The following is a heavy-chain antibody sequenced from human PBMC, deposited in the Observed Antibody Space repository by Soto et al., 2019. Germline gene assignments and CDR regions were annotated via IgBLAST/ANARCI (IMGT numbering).Heavy chain of an antibody. Sequence: GESLKISCAASGFTFSSYSMNWVRQAPGKGLEWVSSISSSSYIYYAGSGKGRFTISRDNAKNSLYLQMNSLRAEDTAVYYCARVVVRVAVAGNGYFDYWGQGTLVTVSS. D-gene: IGHD6-19*01. V-gene: IGHV3-21*01. CDR3: ARVVVRVAVAGNGYFDY. CDR1: GFTFSSYS. J-gene: IGHJ4*02. CDR2: ISSSSYI.